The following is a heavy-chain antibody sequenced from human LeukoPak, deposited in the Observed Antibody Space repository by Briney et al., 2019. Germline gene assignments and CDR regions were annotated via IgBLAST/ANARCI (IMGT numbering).Heavy chain of an antibody. CDR2: VGTGADT. V-gene: IGHV3-23*01. CDR3: AKRRGYSYGCDY. CDR1: GFTFHNYA. Sequence: GGSLRLSCAASGFTFHNYAVGWVRQAPGKGLEWVSTVGTGADTYYADSVKGRFTISRDNSKNTLYLQMNSLRAEDTAVYYCAKRRGYSYGCDYWGQGTLVTVSS. D-gene: IGHD5-18*01. J-gene: IGHJ4*02.